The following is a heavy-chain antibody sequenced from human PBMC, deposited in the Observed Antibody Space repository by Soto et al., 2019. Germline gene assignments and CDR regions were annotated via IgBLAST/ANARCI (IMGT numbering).Heavy chain of an antibody. D-gene: IGHD6-13*01. CDR3: ATAPWGGSGWC. CDR2: IKQDGSEK. CDR1: GFTFSNYW. Sequence: EVQLVESGGGLVQPGGSLRLSCAASGFTFSNYWMSWVRQAPGKGLEWVANIKQDGSEKYYVDSVKGRFTISRDNAKNSLYLQMNSLRAEDTAVYYCATAPWGGSGWCWGQGTLVTVST. J-gene: IGHJ4*02. V-gene: IGHV3-7*01.